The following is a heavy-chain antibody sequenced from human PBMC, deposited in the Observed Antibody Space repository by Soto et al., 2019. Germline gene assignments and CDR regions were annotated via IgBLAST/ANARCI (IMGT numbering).Heavy chain of an antibody. CDR3: AKGRRGAAFDI. CDR1: GFTFDDYT. J-gene: IGHJ3*02. D-gene: IGHD1-26*01. V-gene: IGHV3-43*01. CDR2: ISWDGGST. Sequence: EVQLVESGGVVVQPGGSLRLSCAASGFTFDDYTMHWVRQAPGKGLEWVSLISWDGGSTYYADSVKGRFTISRDNSKNSLYLTMNSLITEYTDLYYCAKGRRGAAFDIWGQVTMVTVSS.